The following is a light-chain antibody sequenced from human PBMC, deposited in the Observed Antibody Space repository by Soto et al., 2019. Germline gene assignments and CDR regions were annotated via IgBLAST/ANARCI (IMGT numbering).Light chain of an antibody. CDR3: QQYGSSGT. CDR2: HAS. J-gene: IGKJ1*01. CDR1: QSISNW. V-gene: IGKV1-5*01. Sequence: DIQMTQSPSTLPASVVDRVTITCRASQSISNWLAWYQQKPGTAPKVLIYHASNRATGIPDRFSGSGSGTDFTLTISRLEPEDFAVYYCQQYGSSGTFGQGTKVDIK.